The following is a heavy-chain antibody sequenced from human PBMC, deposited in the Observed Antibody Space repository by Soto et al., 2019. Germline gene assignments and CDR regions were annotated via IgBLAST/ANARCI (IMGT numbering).Heavy chain of an antibody. CDR2: IIPIFGTA. CDR1: GGTFSSYA. CDR3: ARDLPYSSSPYYYYGMDV. J-gene: IGHJ6*02. V-gene: IGHV1-69*01. D-gene: IGHD6-6*01. Sequence: QVQLVQSGAEVKKPGSSVKVSCKASGGTFSSYAISWVRQAPGQGLEWMGGIIPIFGTANYAQKFQGRVTITADESTSTAYMELSRLRSEDTAVYYCARDLPYSSSPYYYYGMDVWGQGTTVTVSS.